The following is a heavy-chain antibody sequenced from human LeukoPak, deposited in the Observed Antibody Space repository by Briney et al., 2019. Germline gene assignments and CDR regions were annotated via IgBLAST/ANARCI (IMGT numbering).Heavy chain of an antibody. D-gene: IGHD5-12*01. CDR2: ISSSSSYI. J-gene: IGHJ6*02. Sequence: PGGSLRLSCAASGFTFSSYSMTWVRQAPGKGLEWVSSISSSSSYIYYADSVKGRFTISRDNAKNSLYLQMNSLRAEDTAVYYCARDAVGGPSGLRGYSGYDWGPSGYYYGMDVWGQGTTVTVSS. CDR3: ARDAVGGPSGLRGYSGYDWGPSGYYYGMDV. CDR1: GFTFSSYS. V-gene: IGHV3-21*01.